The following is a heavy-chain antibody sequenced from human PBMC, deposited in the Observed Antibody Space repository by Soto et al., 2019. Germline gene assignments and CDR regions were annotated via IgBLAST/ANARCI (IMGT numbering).Heavy chain of an antibody. CDR3: VKGMNYYYYYMDA. CDR2: ISGNGRNE. Sequence: DVQLLESGGGLVPPGGSLRLSCAASGFLFNDYAMTWVRQAPGKGLEWVSAISGNGRNEYYADSVKGRFTISRDSSENMMSLQMNGLRAEDTAKYYCVKGMNYYYYYMDAWGKGTTVTVSS. J-gene: IGHJ6*03. V-gene: IGHV3-23*01. CDR1: GFLFNDYA.